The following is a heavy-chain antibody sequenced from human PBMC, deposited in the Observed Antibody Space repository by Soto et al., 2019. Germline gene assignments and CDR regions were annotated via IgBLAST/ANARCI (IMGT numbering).Heavy chain of an antibody. CDR2: IYPGDSDT. J-gene: IGHJ6*02. CDR3: ARLIGSSSSRYYGMDV. Sequence: GESLKISGKGSGYSFTSYWIGCVRQMPGKGLEWMGIIYPGDSDTRYGPSFQGQVTISADKSISTAYLQWSSLKASDTAMYYCARLIGSSSSRYYGMDVWGQGTTVTVSS. CDR1: GYSFTSYW. V-gene: IGHV5-51*01. D-gene: IGHD6-6*01.